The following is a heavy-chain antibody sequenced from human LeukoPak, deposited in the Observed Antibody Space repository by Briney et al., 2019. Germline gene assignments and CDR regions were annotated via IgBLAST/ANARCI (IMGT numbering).Heavy chain of an antibody. CDR3: AKDRLTGTPYYFDY. V-gene: IGHV3-30*18. D-gene: IGHD1-20*01. J-gene: IGHJ4*02. CDR2: ISYDGSTK. CDR1: GFTFSSHG. Sequence: GGSLRLSCAASGFTFSSHGMQWVRQAPGKGLEWVAVISYDGSTKYYADSVKGRFTISRDNSKSTLYLQMNSLRAEDTAVYYCAKDRLTGTPYYFDYWGQGTLVTVSS.